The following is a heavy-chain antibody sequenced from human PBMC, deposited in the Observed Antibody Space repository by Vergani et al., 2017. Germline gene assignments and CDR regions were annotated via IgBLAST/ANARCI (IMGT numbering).Heavy chain of an antibody. CDR3: ARESIAPGATRVFDY. CDR2: INPNSGGT. CDR1: GYTFTGYY. V-gene: IGHV1-2*02. J-gene: IGHJ4*02. D-gene: IGHD1-26*01. Sequence: QVQLVQSGAEVKKPGASVKVSCKASGYTFTGYYMHWVRQAPGQGLEWMGWINPNSGGTNYAQKFQGRVTMTRDTSISTAYMELSRLRSDDTAVYYCARESIAPGATRVFDYWGQGTLVTVSS.